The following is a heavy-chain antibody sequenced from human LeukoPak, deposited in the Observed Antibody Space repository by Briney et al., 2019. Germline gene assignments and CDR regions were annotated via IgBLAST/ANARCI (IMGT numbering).Heavy chain of an antibody. J-gene: IGHJ4*02. CDR3: ASTSVVVTAMTSDY. CDR1: GGSIRSSYYY. V-gene: IGHV4-39*07. CDR2: IYHSGST. Sequence: SETLSLTCTVSGGSIRSSYYYRGWIRQPPGKGLEWIGEIYHSGSTNYNPSLKSRVTISVDKSKNQFSLKLSSVTAADTAVYYCASTSVVVTAMTSDYWGQGTLVTVSS. D-gene: IGHD2-21*02.